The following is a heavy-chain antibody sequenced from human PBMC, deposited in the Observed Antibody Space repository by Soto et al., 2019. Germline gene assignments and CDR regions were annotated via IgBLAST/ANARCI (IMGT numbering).Heavy chain of an antibody. CDR2: INAGNGNT. J-gene: IGHJ6*02. CDR3: ARDTRTTVPIYGMDV. CDR1: GYTFTSYG. Sequence: GASVKVSCKASGYTFTSYGISWVRQAPGQRLEWMGWINAGNGNTKYSQKFQGRVTITRDTSASTAYMELSSLRSEDTAVYYCARDTRTTVPIYGMDVWGQGTTVTVSS. D-gene: IGHD4-17*01. V-gene: IGHV1-3*01.